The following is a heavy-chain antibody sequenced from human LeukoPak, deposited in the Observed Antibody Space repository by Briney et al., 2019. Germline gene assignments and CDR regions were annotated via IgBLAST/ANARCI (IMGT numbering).Heavy chain of an antibody. V-gene: IGHV4-39*01. Sequence: SETLSLTCTVSGGSISSGSYYWGWIRQPPGKGLEWIGSIYYSGSTYYNPSLKSRVTISVDTSKNQFSLKLSSVTAADTAVYYCARGYSSSWYFNWFDPWGQGTLVTVSS. J-gene: IGHJ5*02. CDR1: GGSISSGSYY. D-gene: IGHD6-13*01. CDR3: ARGYSSSWYFNWFDP. CDR2: IYYSGST.